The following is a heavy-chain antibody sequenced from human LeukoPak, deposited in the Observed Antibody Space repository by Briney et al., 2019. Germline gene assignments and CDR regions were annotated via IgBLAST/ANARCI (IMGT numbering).Heavy chain of an antibody. CDR2: IYHSGST. J-gene: IGHJ6*04. Sequence: PSETLSLTCAVSGYSISSGYYWGWIRQPPGKGLEWIGSIYHSGSTYYNPSLKSRVTISVDTSKNQFSLKLSSVTAADTAVYYCGRDYERVYYYYYGMDVWGKGTTVTVSS. CDR1: GYSISSGYY. CDR3: GRDYERVYYYYYGMDV. D-gene: IGHD3-16*01. V-gene: IGHV4-38-2*01.